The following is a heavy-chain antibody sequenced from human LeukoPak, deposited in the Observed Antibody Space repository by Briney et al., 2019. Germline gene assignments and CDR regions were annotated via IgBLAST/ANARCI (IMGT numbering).Heavy chain of an antibody. D-gene: IGHD4-17*01. CDR2: IYHSGST. CDR1: GGSISSSNW. V-gene: IGHV4-4*02. J-gene: IGHJ4*02. Sequence: PSETLSLTCAVSGGSISSSNWWSWVRQPPGKGLEWIGEIYHSGSTNYNPSLKSRVTISVDTSKNQFSLKLSSVTAADTAVYYCARVGTDYGEYFDYWGQGTLVTVSS. CDR3: ARVGTDYGEYFDY.